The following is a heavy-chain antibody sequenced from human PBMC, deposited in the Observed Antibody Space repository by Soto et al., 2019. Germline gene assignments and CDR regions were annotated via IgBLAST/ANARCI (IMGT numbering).Heavy chain of an antibody. CDR1: GYTFTGYY. D-gene: IGHD3-10*01. Sequence: QVQLVQSGAEVKKPGASVKVSCKASGYTFTGYYMHWVRQAPGQGLEWMGWINPNSGGTNYAQKFQGWVTMTRDTSISTAYMELSRLRSDDTAVYYGAGDWGMVRGVFDYWGQGTLVTVSS. CDR3: AGDWGMVRGVFDY. CDR2: INPNSGGT. J-gene: IGHJ4*02. V-gene: IGHV1-2*04.